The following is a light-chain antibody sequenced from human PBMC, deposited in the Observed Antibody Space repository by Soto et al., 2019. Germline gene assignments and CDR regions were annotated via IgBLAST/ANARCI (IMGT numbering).Light chain of an antibody. CDR3: SSYTYSSTPYV. Sequence: QSVLTQPASVSVSPGQSITISCTGTSSDVGGYNYVSWYQQHPGKAPKLMIYEVSNRPSGVSNRFSGSKSGNTASLTISGLQAEDEADYYCSSYTYSSTPYVFGTGTKVTVL. J-gene: IGLJ1*01. CDR1: SSDVGGYNY. CDR2: EVS. V-gene: IGLV2-14*01.